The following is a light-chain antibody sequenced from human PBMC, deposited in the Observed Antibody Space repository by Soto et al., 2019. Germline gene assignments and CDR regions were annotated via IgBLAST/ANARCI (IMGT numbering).Light chain of an antibody. CDR3: QHRDNWPPGAA. V-gene: IGKV3-11*01. J-gene: IGKJ4*01. CDR1: QNINTF. CDR2: DAF. Sequence: EIVLTQSPATLSLSPGDRATLSCRASQNINTFLAWYQQKPGQAPRRLIYDAFKRATGIPARFSGSGSGTDFTLTIISREPEDFAVYYCQHRDNWPPGAAFGGGTKVEIK.